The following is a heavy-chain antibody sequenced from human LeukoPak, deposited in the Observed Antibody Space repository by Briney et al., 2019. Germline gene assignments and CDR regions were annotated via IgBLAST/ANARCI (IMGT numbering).Heavy chain of an antibody. CDR3: ASPTFEAAAGTSLSFDI. V-gene: IGHV1-69*13. D-gene: IGHD6-13*01. CDR1: GGTFSSYA. Sequence: GASVKVSCKASGGTFSSYAISWVRQAPGQGLEGMGGIIPIFGTANYAQKFQGRVTITADESTSTAYMELSSLRSEDTAVYYCASPTFEAAAGTSLSFDIWGQGTMVTVSS. CDR2: IIPIFGTA. J-gene: IGHJ3*02.